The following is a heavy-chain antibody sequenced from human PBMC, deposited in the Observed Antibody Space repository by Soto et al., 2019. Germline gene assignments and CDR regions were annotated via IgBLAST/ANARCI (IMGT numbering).Heavy chain of an antibody. CDR2: INWNGGST. CDR1: GFTFDDYG. D-gene: IGHD6-19*01. J-gene: IGHJ6*02. V-gene: IGHV3-20*04. CDR3: ARYYQSGWPDYYYYGMDV. Sequence: SGGSLRLSCAASGFTFDDYGMSWVRQAPGKGLEWVSGINWNGGSTGYADSVKGRFTISRDNAKNSLYLQMNSLRAEDTALYYCARYYQSGWPDYYYYGMDVWGQGTTVTVSS.